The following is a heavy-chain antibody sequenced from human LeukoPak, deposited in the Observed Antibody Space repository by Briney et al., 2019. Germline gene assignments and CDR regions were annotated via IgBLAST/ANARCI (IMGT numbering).Heavy chain of an antibody. CDR2: VQYDESDK. CDR3: AKGGGWHDFDY. Sequence: GGSLRLSCAASGSTFTNYGMHWVRQAPGEGLDWVAFVQYDESDKYYADSVKGRFTISRDNSKNTLDLHMNSLRTEDTAVYYCAKGGGWHDFDYWGQGTPVTVSS. J-gene: IGHJ4*02. D-gene: IGHD6-19*01. V-gene: IGHV3-30*02. CDR1: GSTFTNYG.